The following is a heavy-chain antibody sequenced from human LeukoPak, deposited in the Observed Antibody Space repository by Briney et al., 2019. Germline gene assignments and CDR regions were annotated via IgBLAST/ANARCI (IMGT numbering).Heavy chain of an antibody. J-gene: IGHJ4*02. Sequence: GGSLRLSCAASGFIFDDYCMTWVRHPPGRGRGWVANIKQDGSDQYYVDSVKGRFTISRDNAKNSLYLQMNSLRAEDTAVYYCALTAMVNYFDYWGQGTLVTVSS. CDR2: IKQDGSDQ. CDR3: ALTAMVNYFDY. V-gene: IGHV3-7*01. CDR1: GFIFDDYC. D-gene: IGHD5-18*01.